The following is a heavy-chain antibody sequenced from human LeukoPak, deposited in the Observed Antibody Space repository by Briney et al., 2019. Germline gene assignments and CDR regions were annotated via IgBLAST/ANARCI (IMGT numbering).Heavy chain of an antibody. CDR3: ANYGGNEPGAFDI. J-gene: IGHJ3*02. D-gene: IGHD4-23*01. Sequence: GGSLRLSCAASGFTFSSYAMSWVRQAPGKGLEWVSAISGSGGSTYYADSVKGRFTISRDNSKNTLYLQMNSLRAEGTAVYYCANYGGNEPGAFDIWGQGTMVTVSS. CDR1: GFTFSSYA. CDR2: ISGSGGST. V-gene: IGHV3-23*01.